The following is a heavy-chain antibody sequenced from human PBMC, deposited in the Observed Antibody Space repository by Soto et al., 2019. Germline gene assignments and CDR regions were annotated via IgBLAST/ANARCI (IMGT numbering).Heavy chain of an antibody. J-gene: IGHJ4*02. CDR1: GGSISSSSYY. D-gene: IGHD2-15*01. Sequence: QLQLQESGPGLVKPSETLPLTCTVSGGSISSSSYYWGWIRQPPGKRLEWIGSIYYSGSTYYNPSLKSRVNISVDQSKHQFSLKLSSVTAADTAVYYCARRGAVAATTYDYWGQGTMVTVSS. CDR3: ARRGAVAATTYDY. V-gene: IGHV4-39*01. CDR2: IYYSGST.